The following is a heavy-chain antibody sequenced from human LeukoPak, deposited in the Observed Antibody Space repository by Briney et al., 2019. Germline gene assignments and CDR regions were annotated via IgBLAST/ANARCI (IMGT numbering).Heavy chain of an antibody. Sequence: PSETLSLTCTVSGDSINGYYWSWIRQPPEKGLEWISYIYYSGTTSYNPSLTGRVTISVDTSKTPFSLKMNSLTAEDTAVYYCARLQRVTMAGPDYWYFDLWGRGTLVTVSS. D-gene: IGHD6-19*01. CDR1: GDSINGYY. CDR2: IYYSGTT. CDR3: ARLQRVTMAGPDYWYFDL. J-gene: IGHJ2*01. V-gene: IGHV4-59*12.